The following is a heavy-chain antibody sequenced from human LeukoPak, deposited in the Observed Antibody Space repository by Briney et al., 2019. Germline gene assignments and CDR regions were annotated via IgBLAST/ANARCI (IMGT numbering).Heavy chain of an antibody. D-gene: IGHD6-13*01. CDR1: GFTFSSYW. Sequence: GGSLRLSCAASGFTFSSYWMSRVRQAPGKGLEWVANIKQDGSEKYYVDSVKGRFTISRDNAKNSLYLQMNSLRAEDTAVYYCAREYSSSWYDYWGQGTLVTVSS. J-gene: IGHJ4*02. CDR3: AREYSSSWYDY. CDR2: IKQDGSEK. V-gene: IGHV3-7*01.